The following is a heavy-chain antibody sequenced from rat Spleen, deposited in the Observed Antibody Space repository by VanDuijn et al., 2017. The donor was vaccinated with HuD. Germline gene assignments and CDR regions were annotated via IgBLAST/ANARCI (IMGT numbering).Heavy chain of an antibody. CDR1: GFTFNNYW. D-gene: IGHD3-4*01. Sequence: EVQVVESGGGLVQPGRSMKLSCTALGFTFNNYWMTWIRQAPGKGLEWVASITNTGGSTYYPDSVKGRFTISRDNAKSTLYLQMNSLRSEDTATYYCARHMANPYYVMDAWGQGASVTVSS. V-gene: IGHV5-31*01. CDR3: ARHMANPYYVMDA. CDR2: ITNTGGST. J-gene: IGHJ4*01.